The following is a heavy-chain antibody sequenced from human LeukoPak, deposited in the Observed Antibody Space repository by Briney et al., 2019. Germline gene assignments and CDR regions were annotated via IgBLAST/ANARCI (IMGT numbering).Heavy chain of an antibody. CDR2: INHSGST. D-gene: IGHD3-10*01. V-gene: IGHV4-34*01. CDR1: GGSFSGYY. Sequence: SETLSLTCAVYGGSFSGYYWSWIRQPPGKGLEWIGEINHSGSTNYNPSLKSRVTISVDTSKNQFSLKLSSVTAADTAVYYCSRGDYYGSGSSPYYYYYYMDVWGKGTTVTISS. CDR3: SRGDYYGSGSSPYYYYYYMDV. J-gene: IGHJ6*03.